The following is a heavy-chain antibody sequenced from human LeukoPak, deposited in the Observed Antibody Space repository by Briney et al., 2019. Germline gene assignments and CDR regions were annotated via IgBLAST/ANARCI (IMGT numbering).Heavy chain of an antibody. D-gene: IGHD3-16*01. V-gene: IGHV4-61*02. J-gene: IGHJ3*02. CDR2: IYTTGST. Sequence: PSETLSLTCTVSGGSITRGGYYWSWIRQPAGKGLEWIGRIYTTGSTNYNPSLKSRVTVSLDTPKNQFSLNLTSVTAADTAVYYRARDGGWAFDIWGQGTMVTVSS. CDR3: ARDGGWAFDI. CDR1: GGSITRGGYY.